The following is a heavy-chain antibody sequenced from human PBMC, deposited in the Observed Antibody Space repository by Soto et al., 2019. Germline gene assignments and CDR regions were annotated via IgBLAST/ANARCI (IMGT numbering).Heavy chain of an antibody. Sequence: EALSLTCAGYGGQVRVYCCSWIRQPPGKGLEWIGEINHSGSTNYNPSLKSRVTISVDTSKNQFSLKLSSVTAADTAVYYCARGRFLDLIDYWGQGTLVTVSS. CDR2: INHSGST. D-gene: IGHD3-3*01. CDR1: GGQVRVYC. CDR3: ARGRFLDLIDY. J-gene: IGHJ4*02. V-gene: IGHV4-34*01.